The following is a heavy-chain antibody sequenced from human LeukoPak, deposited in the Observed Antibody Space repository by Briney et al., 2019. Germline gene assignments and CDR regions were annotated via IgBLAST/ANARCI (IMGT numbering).Heavy chain of an antibody. Sequence: GGSLRLSCSASGFTFSSYWMSWVRQAPGKGLEWVANIKQDGSEKYYVDSVKGRFTISRDNAKISLYLQMNSLRAEDTAVYYCARIRRSYGDYNWFDPWGQGTLVTVSS. CDR1: GFTFSSYW. CDR3: ARIRRSYGDYNWFDP. D-gene: IGHD4-17*01. CDR2: IKQDGSEK. J-gene: IGHJ5*02. V-gene: IGHV3-7*01.